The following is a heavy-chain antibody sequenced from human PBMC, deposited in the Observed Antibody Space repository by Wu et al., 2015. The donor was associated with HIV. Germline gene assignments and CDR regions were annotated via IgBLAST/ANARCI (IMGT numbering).Heavy chain of an antibody. CDR1: GGTFSSYA. CDR3: ARDHGAFYCSSTSCLRLLDY. D-gene: IGHD2-2*01. Sequence: QVQLVQSGAEVKKPGSSVKVSCKASGGTFSSYAISWVRQAPGQGLEWMGRIIPIFGTANYAQKFQGRVTITADESTSTAYMELSSLRSEDTAVYYCARDHGAFYCSSTSCLRLLDYWARERWSPSPQ. J-gene: IGHJ4*02. V-gene: IGHV1-69*13. CDR2: IIPIFGTA.